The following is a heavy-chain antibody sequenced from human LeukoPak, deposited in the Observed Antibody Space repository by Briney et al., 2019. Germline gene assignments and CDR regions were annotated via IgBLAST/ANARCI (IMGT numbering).Heavy chain of an antibody. CDR3: AKDRREVRYFDWLLFDY. Sequence: HPGGSLRLSCAASGFSLSSYAMSWVRQAPGKGLEWVSAISSTDAGTYHADSVKGRFTISRDNSKNTLYLQMNSLRAEDTAVYYCAKDRREVRYFDWLLFDYWGQGTLVTVSS. V-gene: IGHV3-23*01. D-gene: IGHD3-9*01. J-gene: IGHJ4*02. CDR2: ISSTDAGT. CDR1: GFSLSSYA.